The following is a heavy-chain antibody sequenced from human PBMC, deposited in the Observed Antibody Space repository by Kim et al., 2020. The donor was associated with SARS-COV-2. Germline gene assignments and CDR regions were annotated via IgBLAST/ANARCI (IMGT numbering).Heavy chain of an antibody. CDR1: GGSISSSSYY. V-gene: IGHV4-39*01. CDR2: IYYSGST. CDR3: AGGQQLPTGNS. Sequence: SETLSLTCTVSGGSISSSSYYWGWIRQPPGKGLEWIGSIYYSGSTYYNPSLKSRVTISVDTSKNQFSLKLSSVTAADTAVYYCAGGQQLPTGNSWGQGTLVTVSS. D-gene: IGHD6-13*01. J-gene: IGHJ5*02.